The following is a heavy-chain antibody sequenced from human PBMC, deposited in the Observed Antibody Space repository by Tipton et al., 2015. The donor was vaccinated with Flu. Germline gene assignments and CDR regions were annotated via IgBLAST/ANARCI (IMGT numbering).Heavy chain of an antibody. CDR1: GGNFINYI. V-gene: IGHV1-69*17. J-gene: IGHJ4*02. CDR3: ARVSGSFGEMSHFDS. CDR2: IIPRFEIP. D-gene: IGHD3-10*01. Sequence: QLVQSGAEVKKPGSSVRISCRASGGNFINYIFNWVRQAPGQGLEWMGGIIPRFEIPNYAQKFQGRVAMTADKSTGTTYLELSSLRSEDTAVYYCARVSGSFGEMSHFDSWGQGALVTVSS.